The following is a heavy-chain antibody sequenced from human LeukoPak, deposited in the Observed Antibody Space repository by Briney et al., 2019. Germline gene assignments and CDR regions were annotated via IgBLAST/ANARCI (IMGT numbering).Heavy chain of an antibody. D-gene: IGHD4-23*01. V-gene: IGHV3-53*01. CDR1: GFTVSSNY. J-gene: IGHJ4*02. Sequence: GGSLRLSCAASGFTVSSNYMSWVRQAPGKGLEWVSIVYSGGSTYYADSVKGRFTISRDNSKNTLYLQMSSLRAEDTAVYYCVRAPTVVTYFDYWGQGTLVTVSS. CDR2: VYSGGST. CDR3: VRAPTVVTYFDY.